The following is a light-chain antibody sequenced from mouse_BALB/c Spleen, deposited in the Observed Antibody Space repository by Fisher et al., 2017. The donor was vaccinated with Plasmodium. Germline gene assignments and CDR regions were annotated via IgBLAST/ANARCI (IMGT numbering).Light chain of an antibody. Sequence: DIVITQSTVTLSVTPGDSVSLSCRASQSISSNLHWYQQKSQESPRLLINYTSQSISVIPSRFSGSGSGTDFTLSINRVETEDFGMYFCQHSNSWPLTFGAGTKLELK. J-gene: IGKJ5*01. CDR2: YTS. CDR1: QSISSN. V-gene: IGKV5-43*01. CDR3: QHSNSWPLT.